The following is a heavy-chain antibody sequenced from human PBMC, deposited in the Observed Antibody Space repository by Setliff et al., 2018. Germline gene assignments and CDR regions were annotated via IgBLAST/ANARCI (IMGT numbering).Heavy chain of an antibody. CDR3: ARCGDRRITIFGVVIIEGDAFDI. CDR2: IYHSGST. Sequence: SETLSLTCAVYGGSFSGYYWSWIRQPPGKGLEWIGEIYHSGSTNYNPSLKSRVTISVDKSKNQFSLKLSSVTAADTAVYYCARCGDRRITIFGVVIIEGDAFDIWGQGTMVTVSS. J-gene: IGHJ3*02. D-gene: IGHD3-3*01. V-gene: IGHV4-34*01. CDR1: GGSFSGYY.